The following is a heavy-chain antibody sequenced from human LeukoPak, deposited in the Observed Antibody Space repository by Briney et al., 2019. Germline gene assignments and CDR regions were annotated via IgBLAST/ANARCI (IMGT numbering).Heavy chain of an antibody. D-gene: IGHD6-13*01. J-gene: IGHJ4*02. CDR1: GGSLSSHY. V-gene: IGHV4-59*11. Sequence: NTSETLSLTCAVSGGSLSSHYWTWIRQPPGKGLEWIGYIYYTGATNYNPSLKSRVTISVDTSKNQFSLKLSSVTAADTAVYYCARGVFIAASQYGYWGQGTLVTVSS. CDR3: ARGVFIAASQYGY. CDR2: IYYTGAT.